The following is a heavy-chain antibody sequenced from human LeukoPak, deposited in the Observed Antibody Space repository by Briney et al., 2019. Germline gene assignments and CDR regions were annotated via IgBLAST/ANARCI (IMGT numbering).Heavy chain of an antibody. V-gene: IGHV4-59*01. CDR3: ARYQASPGPFDY. Sequence: PSETLSLTCTVSGGSMSNYYWSWIRQPPGKGLEWIGYIYYSGSANYNPSLKSRVTFSVDTSKNQFSLRLSSVTAADTAVYYCARYQASPGPFDYWGQGALITVSS. CDR2: IYYSGSA. D-gene: IGHD2-21*01. CDR1: GGSMSNYY. J-gene: IGHJ4*02.